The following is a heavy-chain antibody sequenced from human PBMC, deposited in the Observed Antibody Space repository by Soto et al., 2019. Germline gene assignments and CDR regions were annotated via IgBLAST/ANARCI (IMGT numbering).Heavy chain of an antibody. Sequence: QLQLQESGPGLVKPSETLSLTCTVSGGSISSSNYYWGWIRQPPGKGLEWIGSIYYSGNTQYNPSLKSRVTISVDTSKNQFSLKLNSVTAADTAVYYCARQVRDSGIRWFDPWGQGTLVTVSS. CDR3: ARQVRDSGIRWFDP. CDR1: GGSISSSNYY. V-gene: IGHV4-39*01. J-gene: IGHJ5*02. D-gene: IGHD3-10*01. CDR2: IYYSGNT.